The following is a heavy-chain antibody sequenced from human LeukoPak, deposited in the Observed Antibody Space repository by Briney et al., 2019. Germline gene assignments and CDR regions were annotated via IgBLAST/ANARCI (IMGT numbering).Heavy chain of an antibody. CDR2: IYHSGST. Sequence: SETLSLTCTVSGGSISSGGYYWSWIRQPPGKGLEWIGYIYHSGSTYYNPSLKSRVTISVDRSKNQFSLKLSSVTAADTAVYYCARESTYYDYVWGSYRPSSYYFDYWGQGTLVTVSS. D-gene: IGHD3-16*02. CDR1: GGSISSGGYY. V-gene: IGHV4-30-2*01. J-gene: IGHJ4*02. CDR3: ARESTYYDYVWGSYRPSSYYFDY.